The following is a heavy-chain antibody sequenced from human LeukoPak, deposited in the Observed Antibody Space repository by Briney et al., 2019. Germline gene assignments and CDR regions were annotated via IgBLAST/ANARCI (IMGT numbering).Heavy chain of an antibody. V-gene: IGHV4-61*05. CDR3: ARVRVGDVYREIDS. CDR1: GGSVSGSSYY. J-gene: IGHJ4*02. Sequence: SETLSLTCAVSGGSVSGSSYYWGWIRQPPGKGLEWIGYIYYSGSTNYNPSLKSRVTISVDTSKNQFSLKLSSVTAADTAIYYCARVRVGDVYREIDSWGQGTLITVSS. D-gene: IGHD1-26*01. CDR2: IYYSGST.